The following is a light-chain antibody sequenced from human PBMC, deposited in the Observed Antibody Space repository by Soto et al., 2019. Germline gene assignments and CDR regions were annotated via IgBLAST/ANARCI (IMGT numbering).Light chain of an antibody. CDR3: QQYDSSPLT. V-gene: IGKV3-20*01. CDR2: GAS. CDR1: QSVSSSY. J-gene: IGKJ4*01. Sequence: EIVLTQSPGTLSLSPGERATLSCRASQSVSSSYLAWHQQKPGQAPRLLIYGASSRATGIPDRFSGSGSGKDFTLTISRLEPEDFAVYYCQQYDSSPLTFGGGTKVEIK.